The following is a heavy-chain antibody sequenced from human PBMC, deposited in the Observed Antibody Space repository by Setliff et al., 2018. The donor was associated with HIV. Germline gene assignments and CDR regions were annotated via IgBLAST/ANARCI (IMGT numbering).Heavy chain of an antibody. J-gene: IGHJ4*02. D-gene: IGHD3-22*01. V-gene: IGHV1-8*02. CDR3: ARDYYDSSGYYY. Sequence: ASVKVSCKASGYNFTNYDINWVRQATGRGLEWMGWMNPNSGNTGYAKQFQGRVTMTRDTSISIAYLELSSLRSEDTAVYYCARDYYDSSGYYYWGQGTLVTVSS. CDR1: GYNFTNYD. CDR2: MNPNSGNT.